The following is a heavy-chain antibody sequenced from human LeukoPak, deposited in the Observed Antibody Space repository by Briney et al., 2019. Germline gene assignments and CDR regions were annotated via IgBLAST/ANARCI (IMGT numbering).Heavy chain of an antibody. J-gene: IGHJ4*02. Sequence: GGSLRLSCAASGFSLSSYWMSWVRQAPGKGLEWVANMKQDGSEKHYVDSVKGRFTVSRDNAKNSLYLQMNSLRADDTAVYYCARGDDSSGWGPFDYWGQGTLVTVSS. CDR1: GFSLSSYW. D-gene: IGHD6-19*01. CDR3: ARGDDSSGWGPFDY. V-gene: IGHV3-7*01. CDR2: MKQDGSEK.